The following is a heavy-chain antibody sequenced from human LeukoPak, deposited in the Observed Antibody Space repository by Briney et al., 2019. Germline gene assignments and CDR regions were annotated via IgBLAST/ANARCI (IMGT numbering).Heavy chain of an antibody. V-gene: IGHV1-69*13. J-gene: IGHJ5*02. Sequence: ASVKVSCKASGGTFSGYAISWVRQAPGQGLEWMGGIIPIFGTANYAQKFQGRVTITADESTSTAYMELSSLRSEDTAVYYCARETEYSSSSGYWFDPWGQGTLVTVSS. CDR1: GGTFSGYA. CDR2: IIPIFGTA. D-gene: IGHD6-6*01. CDR3: ARETEYSSSSGYWFDP.